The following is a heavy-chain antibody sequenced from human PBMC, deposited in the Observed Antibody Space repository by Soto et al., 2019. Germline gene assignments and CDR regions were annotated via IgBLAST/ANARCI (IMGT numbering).Heavy chain of an antibody. J-gene: IGHJ4*02. V-gene: IGHV3-23*01. CDR3: AKTETFNGYYNAFDY. D-gene: IGHD3-9*01. CDR1: GFSFAGYA. Sequence: GGSLRLSCAASGFSFAGYALTWVRLAPGKGLGWAASISGGGGSTYYADSVKGRFSISRDNSNRMVYLQMGSLTAGDTAVYYCAKTETFNGYYNAFDYWGQGTRVTVSS. CDR2: ISGGGGST.